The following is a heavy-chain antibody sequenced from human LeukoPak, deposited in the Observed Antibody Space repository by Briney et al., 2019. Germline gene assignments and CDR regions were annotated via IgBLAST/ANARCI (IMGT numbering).Heavy chain of an antibody. CDR3: ARAMSIKVSSSWYIRGYYYYYYMDV. CDR1: GGSISSYYW. Sequence: ETLSLTCTVSGGSISSYYWMHWVRQAPGKGLVWVSRINNDGSSTSYADSVKGRFTISRDNAKNTLYLQMNSLRAEDTAVYYCARAMSIKVSSSWYIRGYYYYYYMDVWGKGTTVTISS. V-gene: IGHV3-74*01. J-gene: IGHJ6*03. CDR2: INNDGSST. D-gene: IGHD6-13*01.